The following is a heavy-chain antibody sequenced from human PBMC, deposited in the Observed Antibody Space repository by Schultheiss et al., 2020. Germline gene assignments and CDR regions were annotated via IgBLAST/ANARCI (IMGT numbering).Heavy chain of an antibody. D-gene: IGHD2-21*01. J-gene: IGHJ4*02. CDR2: IYYSGST. CDR1: GGSVSSGSYY. V-gene: IGHV4-39*07. Sequence: SETLSLTCTVSGGSVSSGSYYWSWIRQPPGKGLEWIGSIYYSGSTYYNPSLKSRVTISVDKSKNQFSLKLSSVTAADTAVYYCAKDSRIFCGGDNCPNDYWGQGTPVTVSS. CDR3: AKDSRIFCGGDNCPNDY.